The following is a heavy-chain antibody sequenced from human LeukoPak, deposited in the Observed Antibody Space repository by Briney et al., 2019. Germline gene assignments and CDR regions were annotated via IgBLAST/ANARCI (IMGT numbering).Heavy chain of an antibody. V-gene: IGHV3-9*01. CDR1: GFTFGDYA. CDR2: IEWNSGKI. Sequence: GGSLRVSCAASGFTFGDYAMHWVRQAPGKGLEWVSGIEWNSGKIGYADSVKGRFTISRDNAKKSLFLQMNSLRAEDTALYYCVKRSNDAFDIWGQGTMVTVSS. J-gene: IGHJ3*02. D-gene: IGHD3-10*01. CDR3: VKRSNDAFDI.